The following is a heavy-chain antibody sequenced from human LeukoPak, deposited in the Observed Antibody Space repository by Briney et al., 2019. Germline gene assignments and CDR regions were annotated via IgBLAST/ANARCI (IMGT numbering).Heavy chain of an antibody. D-gene: IGHD5-24*01. Sequence: GGSLRLSCAASGFTFSSYGMHWVRQAPGKGLEWVAVISYDGSNKYYADSVKGRFTISRDNSKNTLYLQMNSLRAEDTAVCYCAKEKEMATTFYYYYYGMDVWGQGTTVTVSS. V-gene: IGHV3-30*18. CDR3: AKEKEMATTFYYYYYGMDV. CDR2: ISYDGSNK. J-gene: IGHJ6*02. CDR1: GFTFSSYG.